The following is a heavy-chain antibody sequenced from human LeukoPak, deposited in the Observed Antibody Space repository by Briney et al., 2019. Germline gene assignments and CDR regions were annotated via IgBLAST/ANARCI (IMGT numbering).Heavy chain of an antibody. CDR3: ARARGVTYYYMDV. D-gene: IGHD3-10*01. CDR1: GYTFTSYY. Sequence: ASVKVSCKASGYTFTSYYMHWVRQAPGQGLEWMGIINPSGGSTSYAQKFQGRVTMTRDMSTSTVYMELSSLRSEDTAVYYCARARGVTYYYMDVWGKGTTVTISS. V-gene: IGHV1-46*01. J-gene: IGHJ6*03. CDR2: INPSGGST.